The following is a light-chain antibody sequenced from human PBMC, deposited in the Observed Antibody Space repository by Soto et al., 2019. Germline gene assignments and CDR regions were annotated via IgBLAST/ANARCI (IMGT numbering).Light chain of an antibody. J-gene: IGKJ2*01. CDR1: QSIRSW. V-gene: IGKV1-5*03. CDR2: RAS. Sequence: DVQMTQSPSSLSASVGDRVTITCRASQSIRSWLAWYQQKPGKAPKLLIYRASSLESGVPSRFSGSGSETEFTLTINNLQPDDFATYYCQQYNSFSYTFGQGTKLEIK. CDR3: QQYNSFSYT.